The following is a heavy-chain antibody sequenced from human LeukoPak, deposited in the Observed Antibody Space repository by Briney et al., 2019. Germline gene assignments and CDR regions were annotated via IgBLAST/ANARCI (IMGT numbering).Heavy chain of an antibody. V-gene: IGHV3-73*01. CDR3: TRPYDHSDY. CDR1: GFTFSGSA. Sequence: GGSLRLSCAASGFTFSGSAIHWVRQASGKGLEWIGRIKGKAYNYATTYAASVKGRFSISRDDSKSTAYLQMNSLKTEDTAVYYCTRPYDHSDYWGQGTLVTVSS. J-gene: IGHJ4*02. CDR2: IKGKAYNYAT. D-gene: IGHD1-14*01.